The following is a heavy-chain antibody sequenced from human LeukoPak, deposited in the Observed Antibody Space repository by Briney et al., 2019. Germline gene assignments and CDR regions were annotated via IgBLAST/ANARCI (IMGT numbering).Heavy chain of an antibody. Sequence: SETLSLTCTVSGYSISSGYFWGWIRQPPGKGLEWIGVYHVGTTDYNPSLKSRVTISVDRSKNQMSLKLSSVTAADTAIYYCTGVAVAAFRHPGLFESWGQGTQVAVSS. D-gene: IGHD2-15*01. CDR2: VYHVGTT. CDR3: TGVAVAAFRHPGLFES. V-gene: IGHV4-38-2*02. CDR1: GYSISSGYF. J-gene: IGHJ4*02.